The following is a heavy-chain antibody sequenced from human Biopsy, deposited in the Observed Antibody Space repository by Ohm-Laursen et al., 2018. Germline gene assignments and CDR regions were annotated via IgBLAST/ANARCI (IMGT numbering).Heavy chain of an antibody. Sequence: ASVKVSCKTPGGTFSNYGVNWVRQAPGQGLEWLGGNIPILGTGNYAQKFQDRVTVAADTSTNTATMELRSLRSDDTAVYYCATKLTGYFHHWGQGTLVIVSS. D-gene: IGHD3-9*01. CDR1: GGTFSNYG. CDR3: ATKLTGYFHH. V-gene: IGHV1-69*06. J-gene: IGHJ1*01. CDR2: NIPILGTG.